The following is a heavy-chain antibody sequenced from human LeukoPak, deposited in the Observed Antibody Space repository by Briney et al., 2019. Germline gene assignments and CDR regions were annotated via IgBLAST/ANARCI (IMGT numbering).Heavy chain of an antibody. Sequence: GGSLRLSCAVSGFTISSHGMHWVRQAPGKGLEWVAMISYDGNSKYYGDSVKGRFTISRDNSKNTLYLQMNSLRAEDTAVYYCAKAGGWFGELLQTSADNWFDPWGQGTLVTVSS. CDR3: AKAGGWFGELLQTSADNWFDP. J-gene: IGHJ5*02. CDR1: GFTISSHG. D-gene: IGHD3-10*01. CDR2: ISYDGNSK. V-gene: IGHV3-30*18.